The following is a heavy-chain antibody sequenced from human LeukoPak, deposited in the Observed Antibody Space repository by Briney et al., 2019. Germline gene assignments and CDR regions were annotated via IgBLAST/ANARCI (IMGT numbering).Heavy chain of an antibody. CDR3: ARGRYLTTLGGAAAGFLDN. Sequence: PSGTLSLTCAVSGGSISSSNWWSWVRQPPGKGLEWIGEIYHSGSTNYNPSLKSRVTISVDKSKNQFSLRLSSVSAADTAVYYCARGRYLTTLGGAAAGFLDNWGQGTLVTVSS. CDR1: GGSISSSNW. V-gene: IGHV4-4*02. D-gene: IGHD6-13*01. J-gene: IGHJ4*02. CDR2: IYHSGST.